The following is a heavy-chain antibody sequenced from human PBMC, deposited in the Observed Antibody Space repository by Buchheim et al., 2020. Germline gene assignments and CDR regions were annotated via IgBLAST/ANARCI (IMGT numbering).Heavy chain of an antibody. CDR2: ITSGGTGT. CDR1: GFSFSTYA. D-gene: IGHD2-2*01. CDR3: ARDHQYDY. J-gene: IGHJ4*02. Sequence: EVQLLESGGGLVQPGGSLRLSCAASGFSFSTYAMTWVRQAPEKGLECVSLITSGGTGTYYADSVKGRFTMSRDNSKNTLYLQMNSLRAEDTAVYYCARDHQYDYWGQGTL. V-gene: IGHV3-23*01.